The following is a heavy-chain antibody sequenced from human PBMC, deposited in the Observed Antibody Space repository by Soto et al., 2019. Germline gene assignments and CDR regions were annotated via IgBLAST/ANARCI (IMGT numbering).Heavy chain of an antibody. CDR2: VYSSGTT. CDR1: GLAVTSNY. V-gene: IGHV3-53*02. J-gene: IGHJ6*02. D-gene: IGHD5-18*01. Sequence: EVQLVETGGGLIQPGGSLSLSCAASGLAVTSNYMSWVRQAPGKGLEWVSIVYSSGTTYYADSVKGRFTFSRDKSKNTIYLQMRNLRAEDTAVDYCARVDTYDYYYSMDVWGQGTTVTVSS. CDR3: ARVDTYDYYYSMDV.